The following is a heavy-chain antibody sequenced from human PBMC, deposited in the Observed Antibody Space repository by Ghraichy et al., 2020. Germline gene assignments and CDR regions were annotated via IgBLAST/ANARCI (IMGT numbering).Heavy chain of an antibody. Sequence: SETLSLTCTVSGGSVSSGSYYWSWIRQPPGKGLEWIGYIYYSGSTNYNPSLKSRVTISVDTSKNRFSLKLSSVTAADTAVYYCARVSIPMVQGVPSDYWGQGTLVTVSS. CDR3: ARVSIPMVQGVPSDY. CDR2: IYYSGST. D-gene: IGHD3-10*01. J-gene: IGHJ4*02. CDR1: GGSVSSGSYY. V-gene: IGHV4-61*01.